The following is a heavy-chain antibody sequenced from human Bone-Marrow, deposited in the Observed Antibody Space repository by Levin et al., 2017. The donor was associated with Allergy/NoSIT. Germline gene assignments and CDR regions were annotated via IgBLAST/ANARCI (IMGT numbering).Heavy chain of an antibody. D-gene: IGHD1-14*01. CDR3: ARSANPYRYYYGMDV. CDR1: GGTFSSYA. J-gene: IGHJ6*02. CDR2: IIPIFGTA. Sequence: SVKVSCKASGGTFSSYAISWVRQAPGQGLEWMGGIIPIFGTANYAQKFQGRVTITADKSTSTAYMELSSLRSEDTAVYYCARSANPYRYYYGMDVWGQGTTVTVSS. V-gene: IGHV1-69*06.